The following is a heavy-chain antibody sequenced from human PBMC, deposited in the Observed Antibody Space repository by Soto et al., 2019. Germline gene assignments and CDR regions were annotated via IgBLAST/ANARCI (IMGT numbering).Heavy chain of an antibody. CDR3: ARYSPELWFGELSWFDP. Sequence: PSETLSLTCTVSGGSISSSSYYWGWIRQPPGKGLEWIGSIYYSGSTYYNPSLKSRVTISVDTSKNQFSLKLSSVTAADTAVYYCARYSPELWFGELSWFDPWGQGTQVPVSS. J-gene: IGHJ5*02. V-gene: IGHV4-39*01. CDR1: GGSISSSSYY. CDR2: IYYSGST. D-gene: IGHD3-10*01.